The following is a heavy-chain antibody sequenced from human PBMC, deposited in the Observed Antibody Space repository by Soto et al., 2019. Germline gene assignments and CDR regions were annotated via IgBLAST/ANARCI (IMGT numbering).Heavy chain of an antibody. CDR1: GGPISGGGYS. V-gene: IGHV4-30-2*01. J-gene: IGHJ4*02. D-gene: IGHD3-22*01. CDR2: IYHSGST. Sequence: QLQLQESGSGLLKPSQTLSLTCAVSGGPISGGGYSWSWIRQPPGEGLESIGYIYHSGSTYYDPSLKSRVTISVDRSKNQFSLKLSSVTAADTAVYYCARGATDYYDSSGPLFDYWGQGTLVTVSS. CDR3: ARGATDYYDSSGPLFDY.